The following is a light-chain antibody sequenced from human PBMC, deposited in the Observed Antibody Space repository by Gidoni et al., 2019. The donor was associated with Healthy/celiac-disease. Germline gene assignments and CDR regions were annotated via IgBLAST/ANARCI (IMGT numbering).Light chain of an antibody. J-gene: IGKJ5*01. V-gene: IGKV3-11*01. CDR2: DAS. CDR3: QQRRNWPRIT. CDR1: QSVSSY. Sequence: EIVLTQSTATLSLSPGERATLSCRASQSVSSYLAWYQQKPGQAPRLLIYDASSRATGIPARFSGSGSGTDFTLTISSLEPEDFAVYDCQQRRNWPRITFXQXTRLXIK.